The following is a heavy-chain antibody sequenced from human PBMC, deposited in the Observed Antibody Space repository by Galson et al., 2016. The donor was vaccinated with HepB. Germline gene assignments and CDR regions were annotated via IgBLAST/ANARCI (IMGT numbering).Heavy chain of an antibody. V-gene: IGHV3-48*02. D-gene: IGHD1-26*01. CDR1: GFTFNNYD. J-gene: IGHJ4*02. CDR3: ARDPSGSLDY. Sequence: LRLSCAASGFTFNNYDMHWFRQAPGKGLEWVSYITRSGGTTLYADSVKGRFTISRDNAKNSLYLQMNSLRDEDTAVYYCARDPSGSLDYWGQGILVTVSS. CDR2: ITRSGGTT.